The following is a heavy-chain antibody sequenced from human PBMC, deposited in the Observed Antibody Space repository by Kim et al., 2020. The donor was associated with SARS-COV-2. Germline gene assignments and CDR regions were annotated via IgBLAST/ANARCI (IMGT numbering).Heavy chain of an antibody. V-gene: IGHV3-30*04. CDR2: ISYDGSNK. Sequence: GGSLRLSCAASGFTFSSYAMHWVRQAPGKGLEWVAVISYDGSNKYYADSVKGRFTISRDNSKNTLYLQMNSLRAEDTAVYYCARVLGNWGQGTLVTVSS. D-gene: IGHD3-10*01. CDR3: ARVLGN. J-gene: IGHJ4*02. CDR1: GFTFSSYA.